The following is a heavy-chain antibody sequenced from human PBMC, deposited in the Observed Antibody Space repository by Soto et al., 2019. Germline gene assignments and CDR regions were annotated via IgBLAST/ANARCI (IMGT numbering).Heavy chain of an antibody. Sequence: GGSLRLSCAASGFTFSSYDMHWVRQATGKGLEWVSAIGTAGDAYYPGSVKGRFTISRENAKNSLYLQMNSLRAEDTAVYYCARAPGGSSWYRGRYFDYWGQGTLVTVSS. D-gene: IGHD6-13*01. CDR1: GFTFSSYD. V-gene: IGHV3-13*01. CDR2: IGTAGDA. J-gene: IGHJ4*02. CDR3: ARAPGGSSWYRGRYFDY.